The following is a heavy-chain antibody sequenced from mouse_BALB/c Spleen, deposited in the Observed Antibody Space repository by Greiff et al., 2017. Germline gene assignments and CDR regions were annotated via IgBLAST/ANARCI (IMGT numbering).Heavy chain of an antibody. CDR3: AKYGYDGAWFAY. J-gene: IGHJ3*01. V-gene: IGHV5-9-4*01. D-gene: IGHD2-2*01. CDR1: GFTFSSYA. CDR2: ISSGGSYT. Sequence: DVMLVESGGGLVKPGGSLKLSCAASGFTFSSYAMSWVRQSPEKRLEWVAEISSGGSYTYYPDTVTGRFTISRDNAKNTLYLEMSSLRSEDTAMYYCAKYGYDGAWFAYWGQGTLVTVSA.